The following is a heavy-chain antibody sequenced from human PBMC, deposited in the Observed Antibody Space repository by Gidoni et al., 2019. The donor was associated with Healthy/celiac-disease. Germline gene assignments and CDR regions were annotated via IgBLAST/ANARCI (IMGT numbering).Heavy chain of an antibody. CDR3: ARTDYDILTGYYYYYYMDV. J-gene: IGHJ6*03. Sequence: QVQLVQSGAEVKKPGSSVKVSCKASAGTFSSYAISWVRQAPGQGLEWMGGIIPIFGTANYAQKFQGRVTITADESTSTAYMELSSLRSEDTAVYYCARTDYDILTGYYYYYYMDVWGKGTTVTVSS. CDR2: IIPIFGTA. V-gene: IGHV1-69*01. D-gene: IGHD3-9*01. CDR1: AGTFSSYA.